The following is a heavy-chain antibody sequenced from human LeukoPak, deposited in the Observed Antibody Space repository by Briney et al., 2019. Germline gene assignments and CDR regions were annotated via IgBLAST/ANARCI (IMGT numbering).Heavy chain of an antibody. J-gene: IGHJ4*02. CDR1: GYTFTSYG. V-gene: IGHV1-18*01. Sequence: ASVKVSCKASGYTFTSYGISWVRQAPGQGLEWMGWISAYNGNTNYAQKLQGRVTMTTDTSTSTAYMELRSLRSDDTAVYYCARDRSGWFPDNYTNDYWGQGTLVTVSS. D-gene: IGHD6-19*01. CDR3: ARDRSGWFPDNYTNDY. CDR2: ISAYNGNT.